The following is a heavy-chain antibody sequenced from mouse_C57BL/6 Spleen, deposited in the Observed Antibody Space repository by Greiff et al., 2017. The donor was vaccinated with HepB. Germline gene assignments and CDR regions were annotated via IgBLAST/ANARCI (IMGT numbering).Heavy chain of an antibody. Sequence: VQLQQSGAELVRPGASVKLSCKASGYTFTDYYINWVKQRPGQGLEWIARIYPGSGNTYYNEKFKGKATLTAEKSSSTAYMQLSSLTSEDSAVYFCAVYYAMDYWGQGTSVTVSS. J-gene: IGHJ4*01. CDR3: AVYYAMDY. V-gene: IGHV1-76*01. CDR2: IYPGSGNT. CDR1: GYTFTDYY.